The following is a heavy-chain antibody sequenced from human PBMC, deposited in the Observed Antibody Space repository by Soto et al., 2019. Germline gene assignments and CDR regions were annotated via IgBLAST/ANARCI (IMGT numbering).Heavy chain of an antibody. D-gene: IGHD5-12*01. J-gene: IGHJ4*02. CDR2: ISGSGGST. CDR3: AKVTRNSGYVTAFDY. Sequence: GGSLRLSCAASGFTFSSYAMSWVRQAPGKGLEWVSAISGSGGSTYYADSVKGRFTISRDNSKNTLYLQMNSLRAEDTAVYYCAKVTRNSGYVTAFDYWGQGTLVTVSS. CDR1: GFTFSSYA. V-gene: IGHV3-23*01.